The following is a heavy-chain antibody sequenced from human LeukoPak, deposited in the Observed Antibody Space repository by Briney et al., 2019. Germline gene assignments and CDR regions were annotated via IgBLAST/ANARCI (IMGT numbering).Heavy chain of an antibody. CDR2: IYYSGSN. J-gene: IGHJ4*02. D-gene: IGHD6-13*01. V-gene: IGHV4-59*11. CDR3: AKSSSWYVSCGWPIDY. Sequence: PSETLSLTCPASGGTLSSHYWSWIRQPPGKGLEWMGDIYYSGSNNYNLSLKSRVTISVDTSKIQFSLKLSSVTAADTAVYYCAKSSSWYVSCGWPIDYWGQGTLVTVSS. CDR1: GGTLSSHY.